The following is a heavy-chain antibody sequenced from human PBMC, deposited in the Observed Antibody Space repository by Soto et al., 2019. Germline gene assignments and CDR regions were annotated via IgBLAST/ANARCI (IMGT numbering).Heavy chain of an antibody. CDR1: GFTFSSYS. CDR2: ISSSSSYI. Sequence: AGGSLRLSCAASGFTFSSYSMNWVRQAPGKGLEWVSSISSSSSYIYYADSVKGRFTISRDNAKNSLYLQMNSLRAEDTAVYYCARGPPAIRSGYFDYWGQGTLLTVSS. J-gene: IGHJ4*02. D-gene: IGHD3-3*01. V-gene: IGHV3-21*01. CDR3: ARGPPAIRSGYFDY.